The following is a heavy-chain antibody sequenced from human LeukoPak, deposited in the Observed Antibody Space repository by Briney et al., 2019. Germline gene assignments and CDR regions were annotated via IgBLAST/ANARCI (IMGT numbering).Heavy chain of an antibody. CDR1: GFTVSSSY. D-gene: IGHD1-26*01. J-gene: IGHJ5*02. Sequence: GGSLRLSCAASGFTVSSSYMNWVRQAPGKGLEWVSVIYGGGFTYYADSVKDRFTISRDNSKNTLYLQMNSLRVEDTAVYYCARDYLVGATSWFDPWGQGTLVTVSS. CDR3: ARDYLVGATSWFDP. V-gene: IGHV3-66*01. CDR2: IYGGGFT.